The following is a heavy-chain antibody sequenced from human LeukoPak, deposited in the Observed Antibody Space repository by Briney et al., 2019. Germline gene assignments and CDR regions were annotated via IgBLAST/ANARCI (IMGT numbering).Heavy chain of an antibody. CDR3: AGDYDILTGYEY. Sequence: GGSLRLSCAASGFTFSSYAMSWVRQAPGKGLEWVSAISGSGGSTYYADSVKGRFTISRDNSKNTLYLQMNRLRAEDTAVYYCAGDYDILTGYEYWGQGTLVTVSS. V-gene: IGHV3-23*01. J-gene: IGHJ4*02. D-gene: IGHD3-9*01. CDR1: GFTFSSYA. CDR2: ISGSGGST.